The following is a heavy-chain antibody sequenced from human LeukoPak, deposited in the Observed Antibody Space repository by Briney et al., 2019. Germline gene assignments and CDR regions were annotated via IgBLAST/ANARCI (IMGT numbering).Heavy chain of an antibody. D-gene: IGHD4-17*01. CDR3: ARQAVTNLLYYFDY. V-gene: IGHV4-34*01. Sequence: PSETLSLTCAVYGGSFSGYYWSWIRQPPGKGLEWIGEINHSGSTNYNPSLKSRVTISVDTSKNQFSLKLSSVTAADTAVYYCARQAVTNLLYYFDYWGQGTLVTVSS. J-gene: IGHJ4*02. CDR2: INHSGST. CDR1: GGSFSGYY.